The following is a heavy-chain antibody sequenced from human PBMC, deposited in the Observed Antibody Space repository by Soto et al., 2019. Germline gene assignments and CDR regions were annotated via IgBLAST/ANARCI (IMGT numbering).Heavy chain of an antibody. J-gene: IGHJ6*02. CDR1: GFTFSSYG. CDR3: ATTVTTSYSDWYYYYGMDV. V-gene: IGHV3-30*03. CDR2: ISYDGGNK. D-gene: IGHD4-4*01. Sequence: QVQLVESGGGVVQPGRSLRLSCAASGFTFSSYGMHWVRQAPGKGLEWVAVISYDGGNKYYADSVKGRFTISRDNSKNTMCMQMDGLRAEDRAVYYCATTVTTSYSDWYYYYGMDVGGQGTTVTVSS.